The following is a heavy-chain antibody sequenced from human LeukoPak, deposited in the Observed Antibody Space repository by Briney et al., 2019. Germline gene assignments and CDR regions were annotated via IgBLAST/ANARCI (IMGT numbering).Heavy chain of an antibody. CDR3: ARDRAKWLRYGDLDY. J-gene: IGHJ4*02. Sequence: GGSLRLSCAASGFTFSSYGMHWVRQAPGQGLEWMGIINPSGGSTSYAQKFQGRVTMTRDMSTSTVYMELSSLRSDDTAVYYCARDRAKWLRYGDLDYWGQGTLVTVSS. V-gene: IGHV1-46*01. CDR1: GFTFSSYG. D-gene: IGHD5-12*01. CDR2: INPSGGST.